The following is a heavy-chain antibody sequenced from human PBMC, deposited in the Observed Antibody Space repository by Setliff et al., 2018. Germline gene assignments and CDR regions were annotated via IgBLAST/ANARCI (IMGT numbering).Heavy chain of an antibody. J-gene: IGHJ4*02. D-gene: IGHD1-1*01. CDR3: ARTGTYRYFDS. Sequence: PSETLSLTCSVSGGSISSGGFYWSWIRQSAGRGLEWIGHFHTGGATDYNLSLKSRVTISLDSSKNQFSLQLTSVTAADTAVYYCARTGTYRYFDSWGQGTRVTVSS. CDR1: GGSISSGGFY. V-gene: IGHV4-61*09. CDR2: FHTGGAT.